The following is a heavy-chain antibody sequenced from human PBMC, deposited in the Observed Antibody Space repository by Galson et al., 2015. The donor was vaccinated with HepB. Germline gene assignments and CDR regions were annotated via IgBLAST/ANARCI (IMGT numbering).Heavy chain of an antibody. CDR2: IYYSGST. CDR1: GGSISSGGYY. V-gene: IGHV4-31*03. CDR3: ARWGRIAARRGHWFDP. Sequence: TLSLTCTVSGGSISSGGYYWSWIRQHPGKGLEWIGYIYYSGSTYYNPSLKSRVTISVDTSKNQFSLKLSSVTAADTAVYYCARWGRIAARRGHWFDPWGQGTLVTVSS. D-gene: IGHD6-6*01. J-gene: IGHJ5*02.